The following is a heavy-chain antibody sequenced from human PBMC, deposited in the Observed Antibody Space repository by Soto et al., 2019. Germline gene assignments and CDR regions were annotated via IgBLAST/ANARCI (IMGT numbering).Heavy chain of an antibody. CDR3: AHAGAYDLLSFDH. CDR2: IYWDDDK. V-gene: IGHV2-5*02. CDR1: GFSLTTTHMG. Sequence: QITLKESGPPLVRPAQPLTLTCAFSGFSLTTTHMGVAWIRQPPGQALKWLALIYWDDDKLYSASLKNRLAISKDTSRDRVILTITNMNPADTGTYSCAHAGAYDLLSFDHWGPGTLVTVSS. J-gene: IGHJ4*02. D-gene: IGHD5-12*01.